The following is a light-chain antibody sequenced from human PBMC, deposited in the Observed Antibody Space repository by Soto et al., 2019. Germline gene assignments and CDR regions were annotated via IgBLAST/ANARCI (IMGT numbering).Light chain of an antibody. CDR1: QTISNW. J-gene: IGKJ1*01. V-gene: IGKV1-5*01. Sequence: DIQMTQSPSTLSASVGDRVTITCRASQTISNWLAWYQQKPGKAPRLLIYDASTLESGVPSRFSGSASGTEFTLTISSLQSEDVAVYYCQQYYTNSWSFGQGTKVEIK. CDR2: DAS. CDR3: QQYYTNSWS.